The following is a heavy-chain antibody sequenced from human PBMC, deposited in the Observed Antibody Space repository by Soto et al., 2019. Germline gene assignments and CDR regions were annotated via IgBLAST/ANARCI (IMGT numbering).Heavy chain of an antibody. V-gene: IGHV4-39*01. J-gene: IGHJ6*03. CDR1: GGSISTTSYY. Sequence: SETLSLTCTVSGGSISTTSYYWGWIRQPPGKGLEWIGSIYYSGSTYYNPSLKSRVTISVDTSKNQFSLKLSSVTAADTAVYYCARRPPLDYYYYYMDVWGKGTTVTVSS. CDR2: IYYSGST. CDR3: ARRPPLDYYYYYMDV.